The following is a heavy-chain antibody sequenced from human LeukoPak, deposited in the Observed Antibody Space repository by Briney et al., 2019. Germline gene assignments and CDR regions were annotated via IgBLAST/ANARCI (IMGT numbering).Heavy chain of an antibody. CDR2: ISYDGSNK. V-gene: IGHV3-30-3*01. CDR3: APLGQQLY. D-gene: IGHD6-13*01. J-gene: IGHJ4*02. Sequence: GGSLRLSCAASGFTFSSYGMHWVRQAPGKGLEWVAVISYDGSNKYYADSVKGRFTISRDNSKNTLYLQMNSLRAEDTAVYYCAPLGQQLYCDQGTVAPVTS. CDR1: GFTFSSYG.